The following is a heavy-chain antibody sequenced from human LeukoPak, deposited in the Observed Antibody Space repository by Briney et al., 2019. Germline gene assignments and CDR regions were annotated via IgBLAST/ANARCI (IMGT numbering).Heavy chain of an antibody. CDR2: IKQDGSDK. CDR1: GFTFSSYW. J-gene: IGHJ4*02. V-gene: IGHV3-7*05. CDR3: AKDKALWRWGCGGDCYSSAFDY. Sequence: QPGGSLRLSCAASGFTFSSYWMSWVRQAPGKGLEWVANIKQDGSDKYYVDSVKGRFTFSRDNSKNTLYLQMNSLKVEDTAVYYCAKDKALWRWGCGGDCYSSAFDYWGQGTLVTVSS. D-gene: IGHD2-21*02.